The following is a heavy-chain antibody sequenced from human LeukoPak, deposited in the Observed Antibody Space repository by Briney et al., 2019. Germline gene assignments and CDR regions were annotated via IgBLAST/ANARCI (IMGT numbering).Heavy chain of an antibody. Sequence: TGGSLRLSCAASGFTFSTSWMHWVRQAPGKGLVWVSHINSDGSDTKYAGSVKGRFTISRDNAKNTLYLQMNSLRAEDTAVYYCVRGGSLGGNWGQGTLVTVSP. V-gene: IGHV3-74*03. D-gene: IGHD3-10*01. CDR1: GFTFSTSW. J-gene: IGHJ4*02. CDR3: VRGGSLGGN. CDR2: INSDGSDT.